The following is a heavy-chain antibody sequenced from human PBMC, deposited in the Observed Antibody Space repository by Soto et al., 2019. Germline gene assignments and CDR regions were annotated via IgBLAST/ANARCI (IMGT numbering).Heavy chain of an antibody. CDR3: ARHNRIAVAGTDAFDI. Sequence: GESLKISCKGSGYSFTSYWIGWVRQMPGKGLEWMGIIYPGDSDTRYSPSFQGQVTISADKSISTAYLQWSSLKASDTAMYYCARHNRIAVAGTDAFDIWGPGTMVTVSS. D-gene: IGHD6-19*01. CDR2: IYPGDSDT. CDR1: GYSFTSYW. V-gene: IGHV5-51*01. J-gene: IGHJ3*02.